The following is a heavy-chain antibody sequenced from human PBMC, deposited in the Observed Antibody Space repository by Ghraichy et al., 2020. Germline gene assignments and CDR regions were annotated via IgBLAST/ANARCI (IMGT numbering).Heavy chain of an antibody. CDR2: ISNLGTQK. Sequence: GESLNISCAASGFTFKNYGMHWVRQAPGKGLEGVAVISNLGTQKYYGDSVKGRFTISRDNSKDTVYLQKDNLRAEDTAVYFCAKIAKTTVTLDAFDIWGQGTKVTGSS. CDR1: GFTFKNYG. V-gene: IGHV3-30*18. CDR3: AKIAKTTVTLDAFDI. D-gene: IGHD4-17*01. J-gene: IGHJ3*02.